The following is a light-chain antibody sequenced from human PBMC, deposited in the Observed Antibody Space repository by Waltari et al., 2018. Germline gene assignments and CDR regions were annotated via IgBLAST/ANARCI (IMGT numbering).Light chain of an antibody. CDR1: SNDVGAYDF. CDR3: FACRGGNTLV. CDR2: DVM. Sequence: QSALTQPASVSVSPGQSITISCTGTSNDVGAYDFVSWYRQYPGEAPKLMIYDVMNRPSGVSDRFSGSKSANTASLTISGLQADDEGDYYCFACRGGNTLVFGGGTKVTVL. V-gene: IGLV2-14*03. J-gene: IGLJ2*01.